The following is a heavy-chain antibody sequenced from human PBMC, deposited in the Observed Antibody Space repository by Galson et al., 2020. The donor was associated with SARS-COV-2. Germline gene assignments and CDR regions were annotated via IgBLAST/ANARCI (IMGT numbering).Heavy chain of an antibody. V-gene: IGHV3-30*18. D-gene: IGHD5-12*01. Sequence: GGSLRLSCAASGFTFSSYGMHWVRQAPGKGLEWVAVISYDGSNKYYADSVKGRFTISRDNSKNTLYLQMNSLRAEDTAVYYCAKEGGYSGYDSTYYYYGMDVWGQGTTVTVSS. CDR3: AKEGGYSGYDSTYYYYGMDV. J-gene: IGHJ6*02. CDR2: ISYDGSNK. CDR1: GFTFSSYG.